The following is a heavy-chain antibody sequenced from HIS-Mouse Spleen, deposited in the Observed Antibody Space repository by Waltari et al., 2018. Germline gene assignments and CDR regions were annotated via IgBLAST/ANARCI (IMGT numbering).Heavy chain of an antibody. CDR1: GFTFRSSS. CDR2: ISYDGSNK. Sequence: QVQLVESGGGVVQPGRSLSLSCAASGFTFRSSSLPWVRQAPGKGREWGEVISYDGSNKYYADSVKGRFTISRDNSKNTLYRQMNSLRAEDTAVYYCARVNGIAVAGTDAFDIWGQGTMVTVSS. CDR3: ARVNGIAVAGTDAFDI. V-gene: IGHV3-30-3*01. J-gene: IGHJ3*02. D-gene: IGHD6-19*01.